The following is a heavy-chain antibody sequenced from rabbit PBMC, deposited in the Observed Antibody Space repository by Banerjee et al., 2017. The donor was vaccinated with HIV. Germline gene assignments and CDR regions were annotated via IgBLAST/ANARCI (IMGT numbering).Heavy chain of an antibody. V-gene: IGHV1S7*01. D-gene: IGHD4-1*01. J-gene: IGHJ4*01. CDR3: ARSGIAYSTDWGFNL. CDR1: GFDFSSYW. Sequence: QLKETGGGLVQPGGSLTLSCKASGFDFSSYWMSWVRQAPGKGLEWIGIIYAGSGSTYYASWVNGRFTFSSDNAQNTVDLQMNSLTAADTATYFCARSGIAYSTDWGFNLWGQGTLVTVS. CDR2: IYAGSGST.